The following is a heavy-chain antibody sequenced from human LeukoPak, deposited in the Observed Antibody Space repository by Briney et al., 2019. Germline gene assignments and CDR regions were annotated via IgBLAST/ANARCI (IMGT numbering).Heavy chain of an antibody. CDR2: ISSSSSTI. Sequence: PGGSLRLSCAASGFTFSSYGMHWVRQAPGKGLEWVSYISSSSSTIYYADSVKGRFTISRDNAKNPLYLQMNSLRAEDTAIYYCAREGVGHYYYYYYMDGGGKGTTVTISS. D-gene: IGHD2-8*01. V-gene: IGHV3-48*04. CDR1: GFTFSSYG. J-gene: IGHJ6*03. CDR3: AREGVGHYYYYYYMDG.